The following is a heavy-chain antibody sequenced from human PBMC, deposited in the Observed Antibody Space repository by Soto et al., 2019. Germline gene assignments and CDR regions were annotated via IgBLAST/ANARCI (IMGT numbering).Heavy chain of an antibody. V-gene: IGHV1-69*13. CDR3: AREVASPTGYYYYGMDV. CDR2: IIPIFGTA. Sequence: GASVKVSCKASGGTFSSYAISWVRQAPGQGLEWMGGIIPIFGTANYAQNFQGRVTITADESTSTAYMELSSLRSEDTAVYYCAREVASPTGYYYYGMDVWGQGTTVTVSS. D-gene: IGHD1-1*01. J-gene: IGHJ6*02. CDR1: GGTFSSYA.